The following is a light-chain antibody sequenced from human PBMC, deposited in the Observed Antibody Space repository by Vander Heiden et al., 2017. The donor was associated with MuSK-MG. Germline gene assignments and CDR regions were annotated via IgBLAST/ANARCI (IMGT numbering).Light chain of an antibody. CDR1: QNINTW. V-gene: IGKV1-5*03. CDR2: KAS. J-gene: IGKJ2*02. CDR3: QQEDSSPCT. Sequence: DIQMTQSPSTLSASVGDRVTITCRASQNINTWLAWYQQKPGKAPKLLIYKASSLQSGVPSRFSGSGSGTELTLTISSLQPDDFATYYCQQEDSSPCTFGQGTKLDIK.